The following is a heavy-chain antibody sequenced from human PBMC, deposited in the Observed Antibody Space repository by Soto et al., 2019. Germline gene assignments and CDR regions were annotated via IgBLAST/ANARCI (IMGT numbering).Heavy chain of an antibody. CDR2: ISGSGDGT. J-gene: IGHJ4*02. CDR1: GFTFNTYS. Sequence: SGGSLRLSCAASGFTFNTYSMTWVRQAPGKGLEWVSGISGSGDGTYYADSVKGRFTISRDNSRNTLYLHLNSLRVEDTAVYYCVKDLLHLARVYWGQRTLLTVS. V-gene: IGHV3-23*01. D-gene: IGHD3-22*01. CDR3: VKDLLHLARVY.